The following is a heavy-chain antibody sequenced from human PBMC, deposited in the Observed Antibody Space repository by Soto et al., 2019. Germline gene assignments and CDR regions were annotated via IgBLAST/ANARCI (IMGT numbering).Heavy chain of an antibody. D-gene: IGHD3-22*01. CDR1: GGSISSGDY. Sequence: KPSETLSLTCTVSGGSISSGDYWSWIRQPPGKGLEWIGYIYHSGGPYYNPSLNSRATMSVDTSQNQFSLKLSSVSAADTAVYYCARTKYYYDTTAYIFDYWGQGALVTVSS. V-gene: IGHV4-30-4*01. J-gene: IGHJ4*02. CDR2: IYHSGGP. CDR3: ARTKYYYDTTAYIFDY.